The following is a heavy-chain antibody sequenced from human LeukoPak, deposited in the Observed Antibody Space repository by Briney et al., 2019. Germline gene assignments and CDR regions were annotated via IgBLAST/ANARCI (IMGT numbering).Heavy chain of an antibody. D-gene: IGHD2-15*01. CDR3: AKAPVGHCSGAFCYHFDS. CDR2: ISGDNPGT. J-gene: IGHJ4*02. Sequence: GGSLRLSCAASGFTFSYYAMSWVRQTPGKGLEWVAAISGDNPGTYHANSVKGRFTISRDNSKNTLHLQMSGLRAEDTARYYCAKAPVGHCSGAFCYHFDSWGQGTLVTVSS. CDR1: GFTFSYYA. V-gene: IGHV3-23*01.